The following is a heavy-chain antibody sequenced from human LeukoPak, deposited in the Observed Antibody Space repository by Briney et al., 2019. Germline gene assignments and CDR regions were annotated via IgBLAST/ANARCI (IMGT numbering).Heavy chain of an antibody. CDR3: AKTEGDSSGCYYDY. J-gene: IGHJ4*02. V-gene: IGHV3-23*01. CDR2: ISGSGGST. CDR1: GFTFSSYA. Sequence: GGSLRLSCAASGFTFSSYAMSWVRQAPGKGLEWVSAISGSGGSTYYADSVKGRFTISRDNSKNTLYLQMNSLRAEDTAVYYCAKTEGDSSGCYYDYWGQGTLVTVSS. D-gene: IGHD3-22*01.